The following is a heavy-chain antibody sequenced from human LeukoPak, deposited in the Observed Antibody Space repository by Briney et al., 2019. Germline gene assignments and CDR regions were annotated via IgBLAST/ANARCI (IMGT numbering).Heavy chain of an antibody. J-gene: IGHJ4*02. CDR3: ARVGDRLYFDY. V-gene: IGHV4-30-4*01. CDR2: ICYSGST. CDR1: GGSISSGDYY. D-gene: IGHD3-16*01. Sequence: SETLSLTCTVSGGSISSGDYYWSWIRQPPGKGLEWIGYICYSGSTYYNPSLKSRVTISVDTSKNQFSLKLSSVTAADTAVYYCARVGDRLYFDYWGQGTLVTVSS.